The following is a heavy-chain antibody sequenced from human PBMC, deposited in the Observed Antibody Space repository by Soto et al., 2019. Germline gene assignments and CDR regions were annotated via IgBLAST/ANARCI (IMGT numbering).Heavy chain of an antibody. Sequence: QVQLVQSGAEVKKPGASVKVSCKASGYTFTSYAMHWVRQAPGQRLEWMGWINAGNGNTKYSQKFQGRVTITRDTSASKAYMDLSSLRSEDTAVYYCARDMGFGLSDYWGQGTLVTVSS. CDR1: GYTFTSYA. D-gene: IGHD3-10*01. CDR3: ARDMGFGLSDY. CDR2: INAGNGNT. J-gene: IGHJ4*02. V-gene: IGHV1-3*01.